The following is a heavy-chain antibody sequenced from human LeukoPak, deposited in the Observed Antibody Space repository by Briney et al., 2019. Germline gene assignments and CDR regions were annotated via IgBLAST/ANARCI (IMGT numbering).Heavy chain of an antibody. J-gene: IGHJ4*02. CDR3: ARDTTVVLYYFDY. Sequence: ASVKVSCKASGYTFTGYYMHWVRQAPGQGLEWMGWINPNSGGTNYAQKFQGRVTMTRDTSISTACMELSRLRSDDTAVYYCARDTTVVLYYFDYWGQGTLVTVSS. V-gene: IGHV1-2*02. CDR2: INPNSGGT. CDR1: GYTFTGYY. D-gene: IGHD4-23*01.